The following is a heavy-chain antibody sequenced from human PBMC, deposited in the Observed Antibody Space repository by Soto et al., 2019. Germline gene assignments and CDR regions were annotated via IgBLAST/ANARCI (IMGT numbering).Heavy chain of an antibody. J-gene: IGHJ4*02. CDR2: ISYDGSSK. V-gene: IGHV3-30-3*01. CDR3: ARAGYQQWLAHPPRY. D-gene: IGHD6-19*01. Sequence: QVQLVESGGGVVQPGRSLRLSCAASGFTFSSYAIHWVRQAPGKGLEWVAFISYDGSSKYYADSVEGRFTISRDNSKNTLYLEMNSLSAEDTAVYYCARAGYQQWLAHPPRYWGQGTLVTVSS. CDR1: GFTFSSYA.